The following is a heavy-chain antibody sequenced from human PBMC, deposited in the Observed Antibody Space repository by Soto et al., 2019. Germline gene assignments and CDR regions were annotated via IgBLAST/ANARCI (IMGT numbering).Heavy chain of an antibody. J-gene: IGHJ6*03. D-gene: IGHD1-7*01. CDR3: AIDRGELLLTYYYLDV. Sequence: GGSLRLSCAASGFTFSSYSMNWVRQAPGKGLEWVSSISSSSSYIYYADLVKGRFTISRDNAKNSLYLQMNSLRAEDTAVYYCAIDRGELLLTYYYLDVWGKGTTVTVSS. CDR1: GFTFSSYS. V-gene: IGHV3-21*01. CDR2: ISSSSSYI.